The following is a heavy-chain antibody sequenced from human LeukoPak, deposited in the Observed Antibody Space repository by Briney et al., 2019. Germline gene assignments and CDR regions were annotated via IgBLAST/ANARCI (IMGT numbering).Heavy chain of an antibody. CDR2: ISSGGSYI. V-gene: IGHV3-21*01. CDR3: ARVRLDFGGSSVIDY. J-gene: IGHJ4*02. Sequence: GGSLRLSCAASGFPFSSSSMTWVRQAPGKGLEWVSSISSGGSYIFYAASVKGRFTISRDNARNSLYLQMSSLRADDTAVYFCARVRLDFGGSSVIDYWGQGTLVTVSS. D-gene: IGHD4-23*01. CDR1: GFPFSSSS.